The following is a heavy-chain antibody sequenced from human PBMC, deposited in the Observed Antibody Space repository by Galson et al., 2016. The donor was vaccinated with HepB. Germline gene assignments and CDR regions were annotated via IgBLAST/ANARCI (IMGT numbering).Heavy chain of an antibody. CDR1: GVSISSYY. CDR3: ARGEGYNLY. V-gene: IGHV4-59*08. D-gene: IGHD5-24*01. J-gene: IGHJ4*02. CDR2: AFYSGIT. Sequence: ETLSLTCTVSGVSISSYYWSWFRRPPEKGLEWIGYAFYSGITNYNPSLKSRVTISIDTSKNQFSLKLSSVTAADTAVYYCARGEGYNLYWGQGTLVTVSS.